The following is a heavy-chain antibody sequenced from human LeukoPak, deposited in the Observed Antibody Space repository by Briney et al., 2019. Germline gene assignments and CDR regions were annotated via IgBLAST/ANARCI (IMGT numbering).Heavy chain of an antibody. V-gene: IGHV3-15*01. J-gene: IGHJ3*02. CDR2: IKSKTDGGTT. CDR3: ARDLNAQSRAFDI. Sequence: PGGSLRLSCAASGFTFSNAWMSWVRQAPGKGLEWVGRIKSKTDGGTTDYAAPVKGRFTISRDDSKNTLYLQMNSLRAEDTAVYYCARDLNAQSRAFDIWGRGTMVTVSS. D-gene: IGHD1-1*01. CDR1: GFTFSNAW.